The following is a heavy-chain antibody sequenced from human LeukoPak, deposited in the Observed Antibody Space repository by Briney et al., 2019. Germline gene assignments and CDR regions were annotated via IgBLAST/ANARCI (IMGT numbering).Heavy chain of an antibody. CDR1: GFTFGSYW. CDR3: ARVSAFDI. V-gene: IGHV3-7*01. Sequence: PGRSLRLSCAASGFTFGSYWMSWVRQAPGKGLEWVANIKQDGSEKYYVDSVKGRFTISRDNAKNSLYLQMNSLRAEDTAVYYCARVSAFDIWGQGTMVTVSS. J-gene: IGHJ3*02. CDR2: IKQDGSEK.